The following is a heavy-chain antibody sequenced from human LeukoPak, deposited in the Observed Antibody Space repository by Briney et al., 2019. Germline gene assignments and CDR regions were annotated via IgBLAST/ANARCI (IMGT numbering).Heavy chain of an antibody. CDR2: IIPIFGTA. J-gene: IGHJ4*02. CDR3: ARGPTVTTRPYYFDY. D-gene: IGHD4-17*01. V-gene: IGHV1-69*01. CDR1: GYSFTSYW. Sequence: KISCKGSGYSFTSYWISWVRQAPGQGLEWMGGIIPIFGTANYAQKFQGRVTITADESTSTAYMELSSLRSEDTAVYYCARGPTVTTRPYYFDYWGQGTLVTVSS.